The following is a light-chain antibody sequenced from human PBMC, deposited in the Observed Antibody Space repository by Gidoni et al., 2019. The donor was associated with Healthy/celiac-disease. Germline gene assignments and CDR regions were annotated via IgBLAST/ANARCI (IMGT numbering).Light chain of an antibody. J-gene: IGKJ4*01. CDR2: DAS. CDR3: QQRSNWPLT. CDR1: QSVSSY. V-gene: IGKV3-11*01. Sequence: EIGLTQSPATLSLSPGERATLSFRASQSVSSYLAWYQQKPGQAPRLLIYDASNRATGIPARFSGSGSWTDFSLTISSLEPEDFSVYYCQQRSNWPLTFGGGTKVEIK.